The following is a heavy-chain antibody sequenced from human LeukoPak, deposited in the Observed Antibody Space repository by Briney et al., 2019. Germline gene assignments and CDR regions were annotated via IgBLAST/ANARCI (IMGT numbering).Heavy chain of an antibody. J-gene: IGHJ4*02. Sequence: GGSLRLSCAASGFTFSNAWMSWVRQAPGKGLEWVGRIKSKTDGGTTDYAAPVRGRFTISRDDSKNTLYLQMNSLKTEDTAVYYCTTGRYFHWIDYWGQGTLVTVSS. CDR1: GFTFSNAW. CDR3: TTGRYFHWIDY. V-gene: IGHV3-15*01. CDR2: IKSKTDGGTT. D-gene: IGHD3-9*01.